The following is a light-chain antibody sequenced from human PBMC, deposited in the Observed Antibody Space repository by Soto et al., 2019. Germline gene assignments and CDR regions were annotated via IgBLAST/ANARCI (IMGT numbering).Light chain of an antibody. CDR1: SSDVGGYNY. Sequence: QSVLTQPRSVSGSPGQSVTISCTGTSSDVGGYNYVSWYQQHRGKAPKLMIYEVRNRPSGVSSRFSGSKSGNTASLTISGLQAEDEADYYCTSYTTTSTFVFGTGTKLTVL. V-gene: IGLV2-14*03. J-gene: IGLJ1*01. CDR3: TSYTTTSTFV. CDR2: EVR.